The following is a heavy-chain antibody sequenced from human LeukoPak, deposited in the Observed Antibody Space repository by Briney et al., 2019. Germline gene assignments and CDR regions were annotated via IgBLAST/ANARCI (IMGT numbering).Heavy chain of an antibody. CDR1: VYSISSGYY. D-gene: IGHD6-19*01. V-gene: IGHV4-38-2*02. Sequence: PSETLSLTCTVSVYSISSGYYWGWIRPPPGKGLEWIGSIHHSGSTNYNPSLKSRVTISVDKSKNQFSLKLSSVTAADTAVYYCAREGEAGTVLGYWGQGTLVTVSS. CDR3: AREGEAGTVLGY. CDR2: IHHSGST. J-gene: IGHJ4*02.